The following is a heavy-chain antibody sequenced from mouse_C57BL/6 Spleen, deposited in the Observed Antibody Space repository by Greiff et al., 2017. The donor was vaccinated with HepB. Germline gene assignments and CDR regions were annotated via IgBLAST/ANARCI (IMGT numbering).Heavy chain of an antibody. CDR1: GYTFTDYN. D-gene: IGHD1-1*01. CDR3: APYYGNSYDYAMDY. Sequence: EVQLQQSGPELVKPGASVKMSCKASGYTFTDYNMHWVKQSHGKSLEWIGYINPNNGGTSYNQKFKGKATLNVNKFSITAYMEIRSLTSEDAAVYYCAPYYGNSYDYAMDYWGQGTSVTVSS. J-gene: IGHJ4*01. CDR2: INPNNGGT. V-gene: IGHV1-22*01.